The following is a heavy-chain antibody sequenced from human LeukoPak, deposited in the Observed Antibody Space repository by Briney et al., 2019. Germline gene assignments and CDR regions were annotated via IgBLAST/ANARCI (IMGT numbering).Heavy chain of an antibody. CDR1: GFTFISYW. J-gene: IGHJ3*02. Sequence: PGGSLRLSCAASGFTFISYWMHWVRQSPGKGLVWVSRVDGDGSSTSYTDSVKDRFTISRDNAKNTVYLQMSSPRAEDSAVYYCARGGRKWDDAFDIWGQGTLVSVSS. CDR2: VDGDGSST. D-gene: IGHD1-26*01. V-gene: IGHV3-74*01. CDR3: ARGGRKWDDAFDI.